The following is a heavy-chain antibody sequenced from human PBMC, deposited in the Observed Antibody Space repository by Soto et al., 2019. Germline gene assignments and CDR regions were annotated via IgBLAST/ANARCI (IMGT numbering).Heavy chain of an antibody. CDR1: GFTFSTYS. J-gene: IGHJ6*04. CDR3: ARCNSGAYYNDYPMDV. CDR2: ITGRSSAI. D-gene: IGHD2-15*01. V-gene: IGHV3-48*02. Sequence: EVQLVESGGGLVQPGGSLRLSCAASGFTFSTYSLTWVRQAPGKGLEWVSDITGRSSAIYYADSVKGRFTISRDNAKNSLYLQMNSLRDEDTAGYYCARCNSGAYYNDYPMDVWGKGPTVPVSS.